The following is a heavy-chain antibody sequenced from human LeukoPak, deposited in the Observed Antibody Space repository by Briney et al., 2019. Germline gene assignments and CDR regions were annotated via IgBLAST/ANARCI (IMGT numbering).Heavy chain of an antibody. CDR3: ARALYTWELLSDVFDI. D-gene: IGHD1-26*01. V-gene: IGHV3-30-3*01. Sequence: GRSLRLSCAASGFTFSSYAMHWVRQAPGKGLEWVAVISYDGSNKYYADSVKGRFTISRDNSKNTLYLQMNSLRAEDTAVYYCARALYTWELLSDVFDIWGQGTMVTVSS. CDR1: GFTFSSYA. J-gene: IGHJ3*02. CDR2: ISYDGSNK.